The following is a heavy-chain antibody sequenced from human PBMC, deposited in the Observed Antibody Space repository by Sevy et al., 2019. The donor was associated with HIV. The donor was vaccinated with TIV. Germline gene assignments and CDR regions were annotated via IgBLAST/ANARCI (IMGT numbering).Heavy chain of an antibody. CDR1: GGYISSYY. J-gene: IGHJ4*02. CDR3: ARVRSRLAGPFDY. Sequence: SETLSLTCTVSGGYISSYYWSWIQQPAGKGLECIGRIYTSGSTNYNPSLKSRVTMSVDTSKNQFSLKLSSVTAADTAVYYCARVRSRLAGPFDYWGQGTLVTVSS. V-gene: IGHV4-4*07. D-gene: IGHD6-19*01. CDR2: IYTSGST.